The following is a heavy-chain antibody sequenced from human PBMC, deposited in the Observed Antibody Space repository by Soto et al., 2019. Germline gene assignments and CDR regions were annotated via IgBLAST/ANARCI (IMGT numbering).Heavy chain of an antibody. J-gene: IGHJ6*02. CDR3: ARDPGIAVAAGGYYYYGMDV. CDR1: VDSVSSNSAA. CDR2: TYYRSKWYN. Sequence: SQTLSLTCAISVDSVSSNSAAWNWIRQSPSRGLEWLGRTYYRSKWYNDYAVSVKSRITINPDTSKNQFSLQLNSVTPEDTAVYYCARDPGIAVAAGGYYYYGMDVWGQGTTVTVSS. D-gene: IGHD6-19*01. V-gene: IGHV6-1*01.